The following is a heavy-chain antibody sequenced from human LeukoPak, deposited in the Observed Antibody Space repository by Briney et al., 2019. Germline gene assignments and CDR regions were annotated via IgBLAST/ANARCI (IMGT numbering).Heavy chain of an antibody. J-gene: IGHJ4*02. V-gene: IGHV3-33*01. CDR2: IWYDESNK. CDR1: GFTFTSYG. Sequence: PGGSLRLSCGASGFTFTSYGMHWVRQAPGKGLEGVAVIWYDESNKYYADSVKGRFTISRDNSKNTLYLQMNSLRAEDTAVYYCARDPIAAVRFDYWGQGTLVTVSS. CDR3: ARDPIAAVRFDY. D-gene: IGHD6-13*01.